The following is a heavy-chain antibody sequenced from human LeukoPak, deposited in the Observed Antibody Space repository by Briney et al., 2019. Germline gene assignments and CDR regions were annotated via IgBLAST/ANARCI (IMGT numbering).Heavy chain of an antibody. CDR1: GFPFSSYW. CDR2: IKQDGSKK. D-gene: IGHD1-26*01. CDR3: ARGAWELLS. J-gene: IGHJ5*02. Sequence: GGSLRLSCVASGFPFSSYWMTWVRQAPGKGLEWVANIKQDGSKKSYVDSVKGRFTISRDNAKNSLYLQMNSLRAEDTAVYYCARGAWELLSWGQGTLVTVSS. V-gene: IGHV3-7*01.